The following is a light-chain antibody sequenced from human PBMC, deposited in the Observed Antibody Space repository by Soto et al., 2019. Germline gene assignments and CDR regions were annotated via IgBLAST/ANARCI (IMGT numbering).Light chain of an antibody. J-gene: IGLJ1*01. CDR3: GTWDSSLSAPYV. CDR2: END. CDR1: SSNIGNNY. Sequence: QSVLTQPPSVSAAPGQKVTISCSASSSNIGNNYVSWYQQLPGTAPKLLIYENDKRPSGIPARFSGSKSGTSATLGITGLQTGDEADYYCGTWDSSLSAPYVFGTGTQLTVL. V-gene: IGLV1-51*02.